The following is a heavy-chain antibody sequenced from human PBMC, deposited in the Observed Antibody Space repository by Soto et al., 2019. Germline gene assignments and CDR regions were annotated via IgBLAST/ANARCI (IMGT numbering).Heavy chain of an antibody. Sequence: ASVKVSCKASGYTFACRSRSWVRQAPGQGLEWIGWISPYNGNTNYAQQFQGRVTMTTDTSTSTVYLELRSLRSDDTAMYYCAREQITIFGVVNDYWGRGTLVTVSS. D-gene: IGHD3-3*01. CDR2: ISPYNGNT. CDR3: AREQITIFGVVNDY. V-gene: IGHV1-18*01. J-gene: IGHJ4*02. CDR1: GYTFACRS.